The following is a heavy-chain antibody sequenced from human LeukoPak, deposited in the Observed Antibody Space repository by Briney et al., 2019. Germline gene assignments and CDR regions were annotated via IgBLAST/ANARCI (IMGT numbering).Heavy chain of an antibody. CDR3: ARVGGSSDFDY. Sequence: GGSLRLSCSASGFTFSSYAMYWVRQAPGKGLEYVSGISSNGGSTYYADSVKGRFTISRDNSKNTLYLQMNSLRAEDTAVYFCARVGGSSDFDYWGQGTLVTVSS. CDR2: ISSNGGST. J-gene: IGHJ4*02. CDR1: GFTFSSYA. V-gene: IGHV3-64*04. D-gene: IGHD6-6*01.